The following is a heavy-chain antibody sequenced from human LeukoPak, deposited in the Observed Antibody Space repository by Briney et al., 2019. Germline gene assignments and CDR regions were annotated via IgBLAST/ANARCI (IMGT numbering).Heavy chain of an antibody. J-gene: IGHJ1*01. D-gene: IGHD3-22*01. CDR3: ASGTLRHDSSGFYYNQ. CDR2: XYHSGST. CDR1: GGSISXXX. Sequence: SETLSLTCTVSGGSISXXXXXXXXXPXXXXXEXXXXXYHSGSTNSNPSLRXXVTIXVDTSKNQFSLKLNSVTAADTAVYYCASGTLRHDSSGFYYNQWGQGTLVTVSS. V-gene: IGHV4-59*08.